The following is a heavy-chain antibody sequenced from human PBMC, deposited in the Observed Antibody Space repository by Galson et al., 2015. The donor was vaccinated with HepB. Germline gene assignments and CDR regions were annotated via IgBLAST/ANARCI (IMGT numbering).Heavy chain of an antibody. J-gene: IGHJ3*01. Sequence: VTVSCKASGGTFSHTAISWVRQAPGQGLEWLGGIIPIVDKPYIAQKFRGRLTITADASTRTVYMELDSLRSEDTAVYFCARDRSTSEPYDAFDVWGQGTMLTVSS. CDR2: IIPIVDKP. CDR3: ARDRSTSEPYDAFDV. CDR1: GGTFSHTA. D-gene: IGHD1-14*01. V-gene: IGHV1-69*13.